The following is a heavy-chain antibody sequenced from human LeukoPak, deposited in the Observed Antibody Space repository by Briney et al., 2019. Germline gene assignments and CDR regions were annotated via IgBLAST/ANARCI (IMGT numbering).Heavy chain of an antibody. V-gene: IGHV4-39*07. D-gene: IGHD2-15*01. CDR2: LDESGRP. CDR3: ARDLGGYPFFMDV. J-gene: IGHJ6*03. CDR1: GGSTRSGRHH. Sequence: SETLSLTCSVSGGSTRSGRHHWAWVRQPPGKGLEFIGSLDESGRPYYNAPLKSRVTISENSSGKQFSLNLSSVTAADTAVYYCARDLGGYPFFMDVWGRGTTVIVSS.